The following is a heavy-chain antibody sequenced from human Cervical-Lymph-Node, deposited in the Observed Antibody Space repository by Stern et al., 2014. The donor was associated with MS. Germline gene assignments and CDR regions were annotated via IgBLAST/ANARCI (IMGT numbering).Heavy chain of an antibody. CDR2: IIPIFGTA. V-gene: IGHV1-69*01. CDR3: ARAAYSTSSYNY. CDR1: GGTFNTNV. J-gene: IGHJ4*02. Sequence: QVQLVQSGAEVKKPGSSVKVSCKASGGTFNTNVISWVRQAPGQGLEWMGGIIPIFGTALYAQKFQGRVTITANGSKRAVYMELSSLRSEDTAVYYCARAAYSTSSYNYWGQGTLVIVSS. D-gene: IGHD6-6*01.